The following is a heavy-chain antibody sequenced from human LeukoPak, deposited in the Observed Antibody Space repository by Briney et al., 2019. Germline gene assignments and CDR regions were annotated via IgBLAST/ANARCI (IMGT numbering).Heavy chain of an antibody. V-gene: IGHV4-61*08. CDR3: ARDPRPL. Sequence: SQTLSLTCTVSGGSISSGAYYWSWVRQLPEKGLDWIGYIYYSGSTNYNPSLKSRVTISVDTSKNQFSLKLSSVTAADTAVYYCARDPRPLWGQGTLVTVSS. CDR2: IYYSGST. CDR1: GGSISSGAYY. J-gene: IGHJ4*02.